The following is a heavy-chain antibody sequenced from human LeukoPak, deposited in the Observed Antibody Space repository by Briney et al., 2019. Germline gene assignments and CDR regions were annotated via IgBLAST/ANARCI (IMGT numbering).Heavy chain of an antibody. CDR2: VDSSGSTV. Sequence: PGGSLRLSCTASGFTFSTDEMNWVRQAPGKGLEWLSYVDSSGSTVYYADSVMGRFAISRDNAKNSLYLQMNSLRAEDTAVYYCARGSRGDGDAFDIWGQGTMVTVSS. V-gene: IGHV3-48*03. CDR3: ARGSRGDGDAFDI. CDR1: GFTFSTDE. D-gene: IGHD2-21*02. J-gene: IGHJ3*02.